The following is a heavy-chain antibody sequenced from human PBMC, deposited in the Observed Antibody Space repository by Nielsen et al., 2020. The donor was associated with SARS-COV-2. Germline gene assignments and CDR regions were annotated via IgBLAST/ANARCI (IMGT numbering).Heavy chain of an antibody. CDR3: ARGSGSYRGNFDF. V-gene: IGHV4-59*01. J-gene: IGHJ4*02. CDR2: IYYSGST. D-gene: IGHD3-3*01. Sequence: SETLSLTCTVSGGSISSYHWSWIRQPTGKGLEWIGYIYYSGSTNYNPSLKGPVTISVDTSKNQFSLKLRSVTTADTAVYYCARGSGSYRGNFDFWGQGTLVTVSS. CDR1: GGSISSYH.